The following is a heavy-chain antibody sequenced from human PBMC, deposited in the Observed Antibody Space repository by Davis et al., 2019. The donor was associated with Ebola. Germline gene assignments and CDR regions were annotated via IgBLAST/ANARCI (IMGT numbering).Heavy chain of an antibody. CDR2: INSVIIYI. CDR3: ARERRAKWGSWFDY. Sequence: GESLKISCAVSGFTFSSYGMKRVRQPPGQGLVWVLSINSVIIYIYYAYSVKGRFTISRDNAKNSLYLQMNSLRAEDTAVYYCARERRAKWGSWFDYWGRGTLVTVSS. D-gene: IGHD7-27*01. V-gene: IGHV3-21*01. J-gene: IGHJ4*02. CDR1: GFTFSSYG.